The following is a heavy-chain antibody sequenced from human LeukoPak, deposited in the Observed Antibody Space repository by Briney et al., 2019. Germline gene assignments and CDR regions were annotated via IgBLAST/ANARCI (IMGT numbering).Heavy chain of an antibody. CDR2: ISGSGGST. CDR1: GFTFSSYG. CDR3: AKDSWYFDWLLPDYSDY. J-gene: IGHJ4*02. D-gene: IGHD3-9*01. Sequence: GGSLRLSCAASGFTFSSYGMSWVRQAPGKGLEWVSAISGSGGSTYYADSVKGRFTISRDNSKNTLYLQMNSLRAEDTAVYYCAKDSWYFDWLLPDYSDYWGQGTLVTVSS. V-gene: IGHV3-23*01.